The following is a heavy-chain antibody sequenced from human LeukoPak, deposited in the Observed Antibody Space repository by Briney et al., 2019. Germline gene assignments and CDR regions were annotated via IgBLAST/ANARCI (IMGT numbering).Heavy chain of an antibody. CDR1: GYTFTGYY. CDR3: ARSFYCSGTSCYTMPYGMDV. J-gene: IGHJ6*02. V-gene: IGHV1-2*06. CDR2: INPNSGGT. Sequence: ASVKVSCKASGYTFTGYYMHWVRQAPGQGLEWMGRINPNSGGTNYAQKFQGRVTMTRDTSISTAYMELSRLRSDDTAVYYCARSFYCSGTSCYTMPYGMDVWGQGTTVTVSS. D-gene: IGHD2-2*02.